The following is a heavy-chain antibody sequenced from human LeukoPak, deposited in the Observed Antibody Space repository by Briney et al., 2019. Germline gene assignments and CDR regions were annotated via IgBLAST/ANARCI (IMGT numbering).Heavy chain of an antibody. CDR3: ARTQPGPEAAAGTYYYYGMDV. CDR1: GGSISSYY. Sequence: PSETLSLTCTVSGGSISSYYWSWIRQPPGKGLEWIGYIYYSGSTNYNPSLKSRVTISVDPSKNQFSLKLSSVTAADTAVYYCARTQPGPEAAAGTYYYYGMDVWGQGTTVTVSS. CDR2: IYYSGST. J-gene: IGHJ6*02. V-gene: IGHV4-59*08. D-gene: IGHD6-13*01.